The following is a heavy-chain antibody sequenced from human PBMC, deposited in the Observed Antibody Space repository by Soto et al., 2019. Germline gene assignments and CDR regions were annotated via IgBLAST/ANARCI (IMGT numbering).Heavy chain of an antibody. V-gene: IGHV3-33*01. D-gene: IGHD2-15*01. CDR3: AREKGLGYWSGGRCPYYFDY. CDR2: IWYDGSNK. CDR1: GFTFSSYG. Sequence: GWSLRLSCAASGFTFSSYGMHWVRQAPGKGLEWVAVIWYDGSNKYYADSVKGRFTISRDNSKNTLYLQMNSLRAEDTAVYYCAREKGLGYWSGGRCPYYFDYWRQGKLVNVSS. J-gene: IGHJ4*02.